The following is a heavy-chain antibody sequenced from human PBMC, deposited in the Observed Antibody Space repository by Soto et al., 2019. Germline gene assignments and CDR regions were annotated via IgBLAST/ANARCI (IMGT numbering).Heavy chain of an antibody. V-gene: IGHV3-30*18. J-gene: IGHJ6*02. CDR2: ISYDGSNK. Sequence: QVQLVESGGGVVQPGRSLRLSCAASGFTFSSYGMHWVRQAPGKGLEWVAVISYDGSNKYYADSVKGRFTISRDNSKNTLYLQMNSLRAEDTAVYYCAKEARYCSGGSCYYYGMDVWGQGTTVTVSS. D-gene: IGHD2-15*01. CDR3: AKEARYCSGGSCYYYGMDV. CDR1: GFTFSSYG.